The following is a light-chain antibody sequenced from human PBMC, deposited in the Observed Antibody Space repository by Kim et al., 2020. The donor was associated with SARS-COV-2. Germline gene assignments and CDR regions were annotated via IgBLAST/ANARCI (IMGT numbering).Light chain of an antibody. CDR2: GKN. CDR3: NSRDSNDNVV. V-gene: IGLV3-19*01. CDR1: SLRSYY. J-gene: IGLJ2*01. Sequence: SSELTQDPAVSVALGQTVRITCQGDSLRSYYATWYQQKTGQAPVLVIYGKNNRPSGIPDRFSGSSSGNTASLTITGTQAGDEADYYDNSRDSNDNVVFGGGTQLTVL.